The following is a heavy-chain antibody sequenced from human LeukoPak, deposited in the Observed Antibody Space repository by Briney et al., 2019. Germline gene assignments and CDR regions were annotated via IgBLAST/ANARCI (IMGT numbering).Heavy chain of an antibody. Sequence: GGSLRLSCAASGFTFSTYAMSWVRQAPGKGLEWVSTISGSGGNTYYADSVKGRFTISRDNSKNTLYLQMNSLRAEDTAVYYCAKADGDIVLVVYAIRPFDYWGQGTLVTVSS. CDR2: ISGSGGNT. D-gene: IGHD2-8*02. CDR1: GFTFSTYA. CDR3: AKADGDIVLVVYAIRPFDY. J-gene: IGHJ4*02. V-gene: IGHV3-23*01.